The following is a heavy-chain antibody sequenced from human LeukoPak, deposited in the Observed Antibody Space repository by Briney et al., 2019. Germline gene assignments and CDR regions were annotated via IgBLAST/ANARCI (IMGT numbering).Heavy chain of an antibody. Sequence: PGGSLRLSCAASGFTFSSYAMSWVLQAPGKGLEWVSAISGSGGSTYYADSVKGRFTISRDNSKNTLYLQMNSLRAEDTAVYYCANWGIVVPAATHYYYGMDVWGQGTTVTVSS. D-gene: IGHD2-2*01. V-gene: IGHV3-23*01. CDR1: GFTFSSYA. J-gene: IGHJ6*02. CDR3: ANWGIVVPAATHYYYGMDV. CDR2: ISGSGGST.